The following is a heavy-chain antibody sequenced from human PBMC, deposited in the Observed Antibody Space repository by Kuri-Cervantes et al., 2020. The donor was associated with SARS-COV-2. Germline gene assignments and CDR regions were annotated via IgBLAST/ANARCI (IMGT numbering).Heavy chain of an antibody. J-gene: IGHJ6*02. Sequence: GESLKISCAASGFTFSSYEMNWVRQAPGKGLEWVSYISSSGSTIYYADSVKGRFTISRDNAKNSLYLQMNSLRAEDTAAYYCARERGSNNYYYGMDVWGQGTTVTVSS. CDR2: ISSSGSTI. CDR1: GFTFSSYE. V-gene: IGHV3-48*03. D-gene: IGHD3-10*01. CDR3: ARERGSNNYYYGMDV.